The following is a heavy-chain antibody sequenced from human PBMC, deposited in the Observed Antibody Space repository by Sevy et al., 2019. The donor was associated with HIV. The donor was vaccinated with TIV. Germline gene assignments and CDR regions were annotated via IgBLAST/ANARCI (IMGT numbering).Heavy chain of an antibody. J-gene: IGHJ3*02. D-gene: IGHD7-27*01. CDR1: GFTFSSYS. CDR3: ARDLDGGNWGHAFDI. CDR2: ISSSSSTI. Sequence: GGSLRLSCAASGFTFSSYSMNWVRQAPGKGLEWVSYISSSSSTIYYADSVKGRFTISRDNAKNSLYLQMNSLRDEDTAVYYCARDLDGGNWGHAFDIWGQGIMVTVSS. V-gene: IGHV3-48*02.